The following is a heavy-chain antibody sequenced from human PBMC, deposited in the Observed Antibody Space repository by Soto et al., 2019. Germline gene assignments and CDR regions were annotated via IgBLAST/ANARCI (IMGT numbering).Heavy chain of an antibody. V-gene: IGHV3-30*18. CDR3: AKTVTCFDDYHNLGFSSEDY. CDR2: ISYDRSKK. CDR1: GFTFSEFG. D-gene: IGHD3-22*01. Sequence: GGSLRLSCEVSGFTFSEFGLDCVRQISGKGLERVAIISYDRSKKHYAHSLKGRFTISRDNSKKTLFLQINSIRVKNTAVYYCAKTVTCFDDYHNLGFSSEDYWSRGTPVTDS. J-gene: IGHJ4*01.